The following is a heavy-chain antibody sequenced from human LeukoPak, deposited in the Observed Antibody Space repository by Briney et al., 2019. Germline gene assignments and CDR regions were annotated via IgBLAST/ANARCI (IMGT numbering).Heavy chain of an antibody. J-gene: IGHJ3*02. Sequence: GGSLRLSCAASGFTFSSYAMSWVRQAPGKGLEWDSAISGSGGSTYYADSVKGRFTISRDNSKNTLYLQMNSLRAEDTAVYYCAKDLSSSWYLDAFDIWGQGTMVTVSS. D-gene: IGHD6-13*01. V-gene: IGHV3-23*01. CDR2: ISGSGGST. CDR3: AKDLSSSWYLDAFDI. CDR1: GFTFSSYA.